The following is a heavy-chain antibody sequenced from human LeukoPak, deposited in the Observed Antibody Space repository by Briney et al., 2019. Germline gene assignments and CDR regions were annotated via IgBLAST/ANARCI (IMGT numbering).Heavy chain of an antibody. CDR2: IYYSGST. Sequence: SETLSLTCTVSGGSISSSSYYWGWIRQPPGKGLEWIGSIYYSGSTYYNPSLKSRVTISVDTSKNRFSLKLSSVTASDTAVYYCARRADDSSGYYPYWGQGTLVTVSS. D-gene: IGHD3-22*01. J-gene: IGHJ4*02. V-gene: IGHV4-39*01. CDR3: ARRADDSSGYYPY. CDR1: GGSISSSSYY.